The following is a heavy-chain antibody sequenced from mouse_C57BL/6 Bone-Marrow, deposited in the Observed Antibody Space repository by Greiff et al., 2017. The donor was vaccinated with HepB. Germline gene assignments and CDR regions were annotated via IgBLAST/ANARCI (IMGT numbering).Heavy chain of an antibody. V-gene: IGHV1-69*01. D-gene: IGHD2-4*01. J-gene: IGHJ3*01. Sequence: VQLQQPGAELVMPGASVKLSCKASGYTFTSYWMHWVKQRPGQGLEWIGEIDPSDSYTNYNQKFKGKSTLTVDKSSSTAYMQLSSLTSEDSAVYYCARSDYDYDGLFAYWGQGTLVPVSA. CDR2: IDPSDSYT. CDR1: GYTFTSYW. CDR3: ARSDYDYDGLFAY.